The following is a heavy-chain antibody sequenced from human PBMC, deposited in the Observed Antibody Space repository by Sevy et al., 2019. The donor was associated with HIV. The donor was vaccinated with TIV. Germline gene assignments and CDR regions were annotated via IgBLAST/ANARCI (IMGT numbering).Heavy chain of an antibody. Sequence: GGSLRLSCTASGFTFSSYEMNWVRQAPGKGLEWVSYISNSGSTIHYSDSVKGRFTISKDNAKNSLYLQINGLRAEDTAVYYCARDLPPSATTVPHFDYWGRGTLVTVSS. CDR1: GFTFSSYE. V-gene: IGHV3-48*03. CDR2: ISNSGSTI. J-gene: IGHJ4*02. CDR3: ARDLPPSATTVPHFDY. D-gene: IGHD4-17*01.